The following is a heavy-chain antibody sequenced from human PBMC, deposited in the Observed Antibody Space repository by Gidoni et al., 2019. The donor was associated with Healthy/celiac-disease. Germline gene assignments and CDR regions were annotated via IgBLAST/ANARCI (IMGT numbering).Heavy chain of an antibody. Sequence: EVQLVESGGGLVQPGGSLRLSCAASGFTFSDHYMAWVRQAPGKGLEWVGRARNKANSYTTEYAASVKGRFTISRDESKNSLFLQMNSLTTEDTAVYFCARDPPYSSGWYYFDYWGQGTLVTVSS. CDR2: ARNKANSYTT. CDR3: ARDPPYSSGWYYFDY. D-gene: IGHD6-19*01. J-gene: IGHJ4*02. V-gene: IGHV3-72*01. CDR1: GFTFSDHY.